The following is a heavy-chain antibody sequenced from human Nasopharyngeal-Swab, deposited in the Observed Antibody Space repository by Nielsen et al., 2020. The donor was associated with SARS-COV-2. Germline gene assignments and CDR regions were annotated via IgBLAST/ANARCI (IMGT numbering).Heavy chain of an antibody. CDR2: ISGSGCST. J-gene: IGHJ4*02. CDR1: GFTFSSYA. V-gene: IGHV3-23*01. CDR3: AKDNSPFPVHYDFWSGPTYFDY. Sequence: GESLKISCAASGFTFSSYAMSWVRQAPGKGLEWVSAISGSGCSTYYADSVKGRFTISRDNSKNTLYLQMNSLRAEDTAVYYCAKDNSPFPVHYDFWSGPTYFDYWGQGTLVTVSS. D-gene: IGHD3-3*01.